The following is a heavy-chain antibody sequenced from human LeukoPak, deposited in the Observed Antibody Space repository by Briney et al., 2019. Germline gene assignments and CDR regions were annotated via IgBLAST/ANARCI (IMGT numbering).Heavy chain of an antibody. CDR3: AGGQMFTSGGFDN. J-gene: IGHJ4*02. V-gene: IGHV3-53*01. CDR2: LYTGGNI. CDR1: GFTFSDYY. D-gene: IGHD6-19*01. Sequence: GGSLRLSCAASGFTFSDYYMSWVRQAPGKGLEWVSVLYTGGNIYYADFVKGRFTISRDNSNNMVFLQMNSLTAEDTALYYCAGGQMFTSGGFDNWGQGALVTVSS.